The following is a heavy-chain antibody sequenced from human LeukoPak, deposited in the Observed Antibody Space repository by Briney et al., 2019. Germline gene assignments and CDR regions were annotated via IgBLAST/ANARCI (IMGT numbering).Heavy chain of an antibody. J-gene: IGHJ4*02. CDR2: IYPGDSDT. CDR1: GYSFTNYW. V-gene: IGHV5-51*01. Sequence: GESLKISCKGSGYSFTNYWIGWVRQMPGKGLEWMGIIYPGDSDTTYSPSFQGQVTISGDKSISTAYLQWSSLKASDTAIYYCARHLLETYSHFDYWGQGTLVTVSS. D-gene: IGHD2-15*01. CDR3: ARHLLETYSHFDY.